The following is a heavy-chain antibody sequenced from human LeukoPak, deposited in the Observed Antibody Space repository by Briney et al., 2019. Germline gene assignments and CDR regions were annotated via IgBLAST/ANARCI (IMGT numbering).Heavy chain of an antibody. V-gene: IGHV3-23*01. Sequence: PGGSLRLSCTASGFIFGDYAMSWVRQAPGKGLEWVSTFSGSGGNTYYADSVKGRFTISRDNSKNTLYLQMNSLRAEDTAVYYCAKSGLNRFDYWGQGTLVTVSS. D-gene: IGHD2-15*01. CDR1: GFIFGDYA. CDR3: AKSGLNRFDY. CDR2: FSGSGGNT. J-gene: IGHJ4*02.